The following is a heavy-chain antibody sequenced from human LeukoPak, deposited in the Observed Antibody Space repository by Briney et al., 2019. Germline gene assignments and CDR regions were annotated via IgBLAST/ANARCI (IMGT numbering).Heavy chain of an antibody. V-gene: IGHV1-2*02. CDR3: ARGTIQPEDNWFDP. J-gene: IGHJ5*02. CDR2: INPNSGGT. CDR1: GYTFIGYY. Sequence: GASVKVSCKASGYTFIGYYIHWVRQAPGQGLEWMGWINPNSGGTNYAQKFQGRVTMTRDTSIGTAYMELSRLRSDDTAVYYCARGTIQPEDNWFDPWGQGTLVTVSS. D-gene: IGHD5-18*01.